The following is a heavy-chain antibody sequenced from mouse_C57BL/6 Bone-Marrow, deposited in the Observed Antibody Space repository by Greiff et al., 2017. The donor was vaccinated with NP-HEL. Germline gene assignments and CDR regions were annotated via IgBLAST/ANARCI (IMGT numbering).Heavy chain of an antibody. CDR3: ARGTTVVASPDY. V-gene: IGHV1-55*01. CDR1: GYTFTSYW. CDR2: IYPGSGST. Sequence: QVQLQQPGAELVKPGASVKMSCKASGYTFTSYWITWVKQRPGQGLEWIGDIYPGSGSTNYTEKFKSKATLTVDTSSSTAYMQLSSLTSEDSAVYYCARGTTVVASPDYWGQGTTLTVSS. D-gene: IGHD1-1*01. J-gene: IGHJ2*01.